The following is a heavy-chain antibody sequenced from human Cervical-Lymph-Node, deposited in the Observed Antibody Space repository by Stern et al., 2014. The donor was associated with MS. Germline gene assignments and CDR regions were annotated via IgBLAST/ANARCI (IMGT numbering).Heavy chain of an antibody. CDR1: GGSISSYY. J-gene: IGHJ5*02. CDR3: ARGSSGWYVSWFDP. D-gene: IGHD6-19*01. CDR2: IYYSGST. V-gene: IGHV4-59*01. Sequence: QLQLQESGPGLVKPSETLSLTCTVSGGSISSYYWSWIRQPPGKGLEWIGYIYYSGSTNYNPSLKSRVTISVDTSKNQFSLKLSSVTAADTAVYYCARGSSGWYVSWFDPWGQGTLVTVSS.